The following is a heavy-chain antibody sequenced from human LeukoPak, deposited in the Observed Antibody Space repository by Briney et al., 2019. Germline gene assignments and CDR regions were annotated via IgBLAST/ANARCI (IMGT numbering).Heavy chain of an antibody. J-gene: IGHJ3*02. D-gene: IGHD4-23*01. CDR2: INPNSGGT. CDR1: GYTFTGYY. Sequence: ASVKVSCKASGYTFTGYYMHWVRQAPGQGLEWMGWINPNSGGTNYAQKFQGRVTMTRDTSISTAYMELSRLRSDDTAVYYCARVYVWVPLTTVVTPVGAFDIWGQGTMVTVSS. CDR3: ARVYVWVPLTTVVTPVGAFDI. V-gene: IGHV1-2*02.